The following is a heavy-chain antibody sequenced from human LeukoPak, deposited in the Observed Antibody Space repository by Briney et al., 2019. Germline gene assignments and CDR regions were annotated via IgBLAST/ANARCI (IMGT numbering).Heavy chain of an antibody. V-gene: IGHV3-48*03. Sequence: GGSLRLSCAASGFTFSAFEMNWVRQAPGKGLEWLSYISGSGGTTLYADSVKGRFTISRDNAKNSLYLQMNSLRVEDTAVYYCVRVYCSSTSCPDYFDYWGQGSLVTVSS. CDR3: VRVYCSSTSCPDYFDY. D-gene: IGHD2-2*01. CDR2: ISGSGGTT. J-gene: IGHJ4*02. CDR1: GFTFSAFE.